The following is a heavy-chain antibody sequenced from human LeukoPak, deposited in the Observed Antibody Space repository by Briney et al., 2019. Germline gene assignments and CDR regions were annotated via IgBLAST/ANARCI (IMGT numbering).Heavy chain of an antibody. CDR2: ISGSGGST. D-gene: IGHD5-18*01. CDR3: AKDWGRYSYGYNWFDH. Sequence: PGGSLRLSCAASGFTFSSYAMSWVRQAPGKGLEWVSAISGSGGSTYYADSVKGRFTISRDNSKNTLYLQMNSLRAEDTAVYYCAKDWGRYSYGYNWFDHWGQGTLVTVSS. J-gene: IGHJ5*02. V-gene: IGHV3-23*01. CDR1: GFTFSSYA.